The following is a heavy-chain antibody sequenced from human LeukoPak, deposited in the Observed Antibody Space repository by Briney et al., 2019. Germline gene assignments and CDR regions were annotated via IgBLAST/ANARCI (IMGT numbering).Heavy chain of an antibody. V-gene: IGHV4-4*07. CDR2: IYTSGST. CDR3: ASSGSGSYYGEFYFDY. D-gene: IGHD1-26*01. Sequence: PSETLSLTCTVSGGSISSYYWSWIRQPAGKGLEWIGRIYTSGSTNYNPSLKSRVTMSVDTSKNQFSLKLSSVTAADTAVYYCASSGSGSYYGEFYFDYWGQGTLVTVSS. CDR1: GGSISSYY. J-gene: IGHJ4*02.